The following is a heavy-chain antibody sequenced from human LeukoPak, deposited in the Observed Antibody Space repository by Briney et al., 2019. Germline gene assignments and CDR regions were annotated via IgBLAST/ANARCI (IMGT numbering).Heavy chain of an antibody. CDR2: VYISGST. J-gene: IGHJ5*02. CDR3: ARDETYYYGSGTPRDWFDP. D-gene: IGHD3-10*01. CDR1: GDSISRYY. Sequence: PSETLSLTCSVSGDSISRYYWSWIRQPAGKGLEWIGRVYISGSTNYNPSLKSRVTISVDTSKNQFSLKLSSVTAADTAVYYCARDETYYYGSGTPRDWFDPWGQGTLVTVSS. V-gene: IGHV4-4*07.